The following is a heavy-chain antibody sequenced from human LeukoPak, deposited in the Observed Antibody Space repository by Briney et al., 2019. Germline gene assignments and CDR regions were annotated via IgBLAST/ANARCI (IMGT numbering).Heavy chain of an antibody. J-gene: IGHJ4*02. CDR3: ARDGSGVWFDY. CDR2: INAYNGDT. CDR1: NYTFTSYG. D-gene: IGHD3-10*01. V-gene: IGHV1-18*01. Sequence: ASVKVSCKASNYTFTSYGISWVRRAPGQGLEWMAWINAYNGDTNYAQKLRGRVTLTTDTSTSTAYMELRSLRSDDTAVYYCARDGSGVWFDYWGQGTLVTVSS.